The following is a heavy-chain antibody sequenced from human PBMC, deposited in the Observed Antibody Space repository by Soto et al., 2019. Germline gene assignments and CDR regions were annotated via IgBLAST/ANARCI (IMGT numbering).Heavy chain of an antibody. D-gene: IGHD6-13*01. CDR3: AREGYSISWYPRNWFDP. J-gene: IGHJ5*02. CDR1: GGSFSGYY. Sequence: QVQLQQWGAGLLKPSETLSLTCAVYGGSFSGYYWSWIRQPPGKGLEWIGEINHSGSTNYNPSLKSRVTISVDKSKNQFSLKLSSVTAADTAVYYCAREGYSISWYPRNWFDPWGQGTLVTVSS. V-gene: IGHV4-34*01. CDR2: INHSGST.